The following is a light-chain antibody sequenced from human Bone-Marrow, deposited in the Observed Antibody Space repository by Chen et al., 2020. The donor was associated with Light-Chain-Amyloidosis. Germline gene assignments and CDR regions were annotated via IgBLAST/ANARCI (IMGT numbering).Light chain of an antibody. Sequence: SYVLTQPSSVSVAPGQTDTIACGGNNIGSTSVHWYQQTPGQAPLLVVYDDSDRPPGIPERLSGSNSGNTATLTISRVEAGDEADYYCQVWDRSSDRPVFGGGTKLTVL. CDR1: NIGSTS. CDR2: DDS. J-gene: IGLJ3*02. CDR3: QVWDRSSDRPV. V-gene: IGLV3-21*02.